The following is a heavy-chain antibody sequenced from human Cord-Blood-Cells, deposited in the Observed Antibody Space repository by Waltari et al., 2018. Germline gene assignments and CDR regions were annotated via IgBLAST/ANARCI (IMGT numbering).Heavy chain of an antibody. CDR3: AREPLVVAATPFDY. CDR2: IWYDGSNK. D-gene: IGHD2-15*01. CDR1: GFTFSSYG. V-gene: IGHV3-33*01. Sequence: QVQLVESGGGVVQPGRSLRLSCAASGFTFSSYGMHWVRQAPGKGLGWVAVIWYDGSNKYYADSVKGRFTISRDNSKNTLYLQMNSLRAEDTAVYYCAREPLVVAATPFDYWGQGTLVTVSS. J-gene: IGHJ4*02.